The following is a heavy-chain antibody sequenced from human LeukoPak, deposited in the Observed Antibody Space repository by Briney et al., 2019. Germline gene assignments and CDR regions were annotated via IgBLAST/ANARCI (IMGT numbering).Heavy chain of an antibody. J-gene: IGHJ5*02. CDR2: ISYGGST. V-gene: IGHV4-39*01. Sequence: SETLCLTCTVPGGSICGATYYSAWIRQPPRNWLEWIVSISYGGSTYYNPSLKSRLTISVHTSTNHFSLKLTSGTAADTAVYDCARQALVKYQLLRSWYDPWGQGTLVTVSS. CDR3: ARQALVKYQLLRSWYDP. CDR1: GGSICGATYY. D-gene: IGHD2-2*01.